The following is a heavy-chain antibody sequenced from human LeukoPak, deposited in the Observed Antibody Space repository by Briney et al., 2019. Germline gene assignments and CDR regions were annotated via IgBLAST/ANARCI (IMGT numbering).Heavy chain of an antibody. CDR2: INHSGST. Sequence: PSETLSHTCTVSGGSISSGDYYWSWIRQPPGKGLEWIGEINHSGSTNYNPSLKSRVTISVDTSKNQFSLKLSSVTAADTAVYYCARGPLVWDMIVVVSDAFDIWGQGTMVTVSS. V-gene: IGHV4-39*07. J-gene: IGHJ3*02. D-gene: IGHD3-22*01. CDR1: GGSISSGDYY. CDR3: ARGPLVWDMIVVVSDAFDI.